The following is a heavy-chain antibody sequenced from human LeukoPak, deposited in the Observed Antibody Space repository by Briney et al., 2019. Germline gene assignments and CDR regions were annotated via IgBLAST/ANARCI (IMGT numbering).Heavy chain of an antibody. CDR3: AKRSGYTYGYFDY. Sequence: PGRSLRLSCVASGFTLSSFAMSWVRQAPGKGLEWVSAISGSGDTTYYADSVKGRFTISGDNSKNTLYLQMNSLRAEDTAVYYCAKRSGYTYGYFDYWGQGTLVTVSS. J-gene: IGHJ4*02. CDR2: ISGSGDTT. CDR1: GFTLSSFA. D-gene: IGHD5-12*01. V-gene: IGHV3-23*01.